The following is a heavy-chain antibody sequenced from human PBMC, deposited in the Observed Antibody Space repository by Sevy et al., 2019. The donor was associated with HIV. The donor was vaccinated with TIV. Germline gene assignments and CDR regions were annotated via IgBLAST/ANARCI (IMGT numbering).Heavy chain of an antibody. CDR1: GFTVSSNY. Sequence: GGSLRLSCAGSGFTVSSNYMSWVRQAPGNGLERVSIIYSGGSTQYADSMKGRFVISRDDSKNTLYLQMNSLRAEDTAVYYCARNGFSSGSLFWYFDLWGRGTLVTVSS. CDR2: IYSGGST. V-gene: IGHV3-53*01. J-gene: IGHJ2*01. CDR3: ARNGFSSGSLFWYFDL. D-gene: IGHD3-10*01.